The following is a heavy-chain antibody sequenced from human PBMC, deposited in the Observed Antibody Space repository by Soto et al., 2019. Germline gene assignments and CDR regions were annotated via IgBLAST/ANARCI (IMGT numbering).Heavy chain of an antibody. Sequence: RGESLKISCKGSGYSFTSYWIGWVRQMPGKGLEWMGIIYPGDSDTRYSPSFQGQVTISADKSICTAYLQWSSLKASDTAMYYCARRPRIGSGSYNWFDPWGQGTLVTVSS. CDR2: IYPGDSDT. CDR3: ARRPRIGSGSYNWFDP. J-gene: IGHJ5*02. V-gene: IGHV5-51*01. CDR1: GYSFTSYW. D-gene: IGHD3-10*01.